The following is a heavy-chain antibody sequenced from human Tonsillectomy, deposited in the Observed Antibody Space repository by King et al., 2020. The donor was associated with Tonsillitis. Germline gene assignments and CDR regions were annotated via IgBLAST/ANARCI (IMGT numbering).Heavy chain of an antibody. V-gene: IGHV3-7*04. J-gene: IGHJ4*02. CDR3: ARENVKDSRYYESLTGLYDY. CDR2: INQDGSEK. CDR1: GFTFSRHW. Sequence: VQLVQSGGGLVQPGGSLRLSCAASGFTFSRHWMSWVRQAPGKGLEWVANINQDGSEKYYVDSVKGRFTISRDNAKNSLYLQMNSLRAEDTAVYYCARENVKDSRYYESLTGLYDYWGQGTLVTVSS. D-gene: IGHD3-9*01.